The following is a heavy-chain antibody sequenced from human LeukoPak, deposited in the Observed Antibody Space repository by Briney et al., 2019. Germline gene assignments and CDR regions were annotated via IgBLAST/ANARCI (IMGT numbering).Heavy chain of an antibody. CDR2: ISSKSNFR. D-gene: IGHD3-3*01. CDR3: ATGVLQWLLLGY. J-gene: IGHJ4*02. Sequence: PGGSLRLSCAASGFTFSSYSMNWVRQAPGKGLEWVSYISSKSNFRYYADSVKGRFTISRDNAKNSVDLQMNSLRAEDTAVYYCATGVLQWLLLGYWGQGALVTVSS. CDR1: GFTFSSYS. V-gene: IGHV3-48*01.